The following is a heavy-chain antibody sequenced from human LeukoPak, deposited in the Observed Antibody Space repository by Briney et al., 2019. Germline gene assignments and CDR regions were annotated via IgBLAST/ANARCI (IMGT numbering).Heavy chain of an antibody. D-gene: IGHD1-26*01. CDR2: IYYSGST. V-gene: IGHV4-59*01. CDR3: ARDSYSGSRDNWYFDL. J-gene: IGHJ2*01. Sequence: PSETLSLTCTASGGSISSYYWSWIRQPPGKGLEWIGYIYYSGSTNYNPSLKSRVTISVDTSKNQFSLKLSSVTAADTAVYYCARDSYSGSRDNWYFDLWGRGTLVTVSS. CDR1: GGSISSYY.